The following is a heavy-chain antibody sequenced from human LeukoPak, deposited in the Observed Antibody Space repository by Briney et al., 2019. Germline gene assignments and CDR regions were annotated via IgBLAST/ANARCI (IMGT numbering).Heavy chain of an antibody. CDR3: ARGSSSGYYWYFDL. CDR1: GDSISSYY. Sequence: SETLSLTCTVSGDSISSYYWSWIRQPPGKGLEWLGYIYYSGSTNYNLSLKSRVTISVDTSKNQFSLKLSSVTAADTAVYYCARGSSSGYYWYFDLWGRGTLVTVSS. J-gene: IGHJ2*01. D-gene: IGHD6-19*01. V-gene: IGHV4-59*01. CDR2: IYYSGST.